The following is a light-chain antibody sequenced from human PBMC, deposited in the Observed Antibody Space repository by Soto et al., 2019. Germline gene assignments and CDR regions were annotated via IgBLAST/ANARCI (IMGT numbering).Light chain of an antibody. CDR1: SSDIGPYSY. J-gene: IGLJ2*01. CDR3: SSYSTTSSPHVL. Sequence: QSVLTQPASVSGSPGQSIAISCTGTSSDIGPYSYVSWYQQHPGKAPKLIIYEVSYRPSGVSTRFSGSKSDNTASLTISGLQAEDEADYFCSSYSTTSSPHVLFGGGTKVTVL. V-gene: IGLV2-14*01. CDR2: EVS.